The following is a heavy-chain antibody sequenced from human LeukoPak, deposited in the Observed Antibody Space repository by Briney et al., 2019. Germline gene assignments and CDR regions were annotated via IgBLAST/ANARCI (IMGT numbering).Heavy chain of an antibody. CDR3: ARTPGTNHSKGKDYFDY. CDR1: GFTFSSYG. D-gene: IGHD6-13*01. CDR2: IWYDGSNK. J-gene: IGHJ4*02. V-gene: IGHV3-33*01. Sequence: HAGGSLRLSCAASGFTFSSYGVHWVRQAPGKGLEWVAVIWYDGSNKYYADSVKGRFTISRDSSRNTLYLQMNSLRAEDTAVYYCARTPGTNHSKGKDYFDYWGQGTLVTVSS.